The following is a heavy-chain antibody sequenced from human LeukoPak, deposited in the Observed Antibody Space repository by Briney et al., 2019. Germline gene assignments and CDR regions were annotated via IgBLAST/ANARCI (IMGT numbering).Heavy chain of an antibody. D-gene: IGHD6-19*01. CDR2: ISSSSSYI. J-gene: IGHJ4*02. CDR3: ARDSSIAVAGTGFDY. CDR1: GFTFSSYS. V-gene: IGHV3-21*01. Sequence: GGSLRLSCAASGFTFSSYSMNWLRQAPGKGLEWVSSISSSSSYIYYAGSVKGRFTISRDNAKNSLYLQMNRLSAEDTAVYSCARDSSIAVAGTGFDYWGQGTLVTVSS.